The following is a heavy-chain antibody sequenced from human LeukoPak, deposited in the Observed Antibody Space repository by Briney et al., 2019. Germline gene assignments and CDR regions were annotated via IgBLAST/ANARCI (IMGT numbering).Heavy chain of an antibody. J-gene: IGHJ4*01. D-gene: IGHD3-16*01. CDR1: GYSVNSGHY. CDR3: ARDRSNDYIWGGPFDY. Sequence: PSETLSLTCDVSGYSVNSGHYWAWVRQPPGKVLEWVATLFHSQTYYSPSLKSRATISVDTSKNQVSLKLSFVTAADTAVYYCARDRSNDYIWGGPFDYWGHGTLVSVSS. CDR2: LFHSQT. V-gene: IGHV4-38-2*02.